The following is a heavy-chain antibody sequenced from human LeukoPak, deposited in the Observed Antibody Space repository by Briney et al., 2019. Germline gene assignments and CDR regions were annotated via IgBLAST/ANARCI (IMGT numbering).Heavy chain of an antibody. V-gene: IGHV4-59*08. CDR3: ARHYPYGSGSYSPFYFHY. CDR2: IYYSGST. D-gene: IGHD3-10*01. J-gene: IGHJ4*02. CDR1: GDSISSYY. Sequence: SETLSLTCTVSGDSISSYYWSWTRRPPGKGLEWIGYIYYSGSTNYNPSLKSRVTISVDTPKNQFPLKLSSVIAADTGVYYCARHYPYGSGSYSPFYFHYWGQGTLVTVSS.